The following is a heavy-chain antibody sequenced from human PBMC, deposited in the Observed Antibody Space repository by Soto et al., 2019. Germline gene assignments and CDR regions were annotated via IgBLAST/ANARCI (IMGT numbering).Heavy chain of an antibody. CDR1: GGSFSGYY. CDR3: AGVPRGYSYGSDY. Sequence: SETLSLTCAVYGGSFSGYYWSWIRQPPGKGLEWIGEINHSGSTNYNPSLKSRVTISVDTSKNQFSLKLSSVTAADTAVYYCAGVPRGYSYGSDYWGQGTLVTVSS. J-gene: IGHJ4*02. V-gene: IGHV4-34*01. CDR2: INHSGST. D-gene: IGHD5-18*01.